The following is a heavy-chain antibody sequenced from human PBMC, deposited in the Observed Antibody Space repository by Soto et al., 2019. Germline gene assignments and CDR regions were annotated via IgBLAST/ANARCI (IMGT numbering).Heavy chain of an antibody. V-gene: IGHV1-18*01. J-gene: IGHJ6*02. CDR2: ISAYNGNT. CDR3: ARGRYYDSSGYYNRAYYYYGMDV. Sequence: ASVKVSCKASGYTFTSYGISWVRQAPGQGLEWMGWISAYNGNTNYAQKLQGRVTMTTDTSTSTAYMELRSLRSDDTAVYYCARGRYYDSSGYYNRAYYYYGMDVWGQGTTVTSP. D-gene: IGHD3-22*01. CDR1: GYTFTSYG.